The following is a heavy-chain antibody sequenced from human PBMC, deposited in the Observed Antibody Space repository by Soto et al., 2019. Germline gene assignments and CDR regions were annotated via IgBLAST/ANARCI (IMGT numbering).Heavy chain of an antibody. D-gene: IGHD3-3*01. J-gene: IGHJ3*02. CDR1: GGTFSSYA. Sequence: QVQLVQSGAEVKKPGSSVKVSCKASGGTFSSYAISWGRQAPGHGLEWMGGIIPILGTANYAQKFQGRVTITADESTSTAYMELSSLRSEDTDVYYCARRSLPYYDERGGDAFDIWGQGTMVTVSS. CDR2: IIPILGTA. V-gene: IGHV1-69*01. CDR3: ARRSLPYYDERGGDAFDI.